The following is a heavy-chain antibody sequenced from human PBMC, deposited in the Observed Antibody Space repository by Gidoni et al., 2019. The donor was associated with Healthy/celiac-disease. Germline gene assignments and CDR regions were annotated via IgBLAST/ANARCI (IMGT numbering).Heavy chain of an antibody. V-gene: IGHV3-30*18. Sequence: QVQLVESGGGVVQPGRSLRLSCAASGFTFSSYGMHWVRQAPGKGLEWVAVISYDGSNKYYADSVKGRFTISRDNSKNTLYLQMNSLRAEDTAVYYCAKAIRYDLPSDYWGQGTLVTVSS. CDR1: GFTFSSYG. D-gene: IGHD3-3*01. CDR3: AKAIRYDLPSDY. CDR2: ISYDGSNK. J-gene: IGHJ4*02.